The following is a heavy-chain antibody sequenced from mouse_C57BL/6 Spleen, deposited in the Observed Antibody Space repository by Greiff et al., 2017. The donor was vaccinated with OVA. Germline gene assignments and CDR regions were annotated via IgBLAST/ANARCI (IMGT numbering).Heavy chain of an antibody. J-gene: IGHJ2*01. CDR3: ARWTEGY. Sequence: VKLQQSGPELVKPGASVKISCKASGYAFSSSWMNWVKQRPGKGLEWIGRIYPGDGDTNYNGKFKGKATLTADKSSSTAYMQLSSLTSEDSAVYFCARWTEGYWGQGTTLTVSS. V-gene: IGHV1-82*01. CDR1: GYAFSSSW. CDR2: IYPGDGDT.